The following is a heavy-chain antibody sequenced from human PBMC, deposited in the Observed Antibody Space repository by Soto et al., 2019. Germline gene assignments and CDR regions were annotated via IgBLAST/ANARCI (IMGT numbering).Heavy chain of an antibody. J-gene: IGHJ4*02. D-gene: IGHD3-9*01. CDR1: GGSVSSSSYY. Sequence: SETLSLTCTVSGGSVSSSSYYWGWVRQPPGKGLEWIGSVYYSGSTYYNPSLESRVTISVDKSKNQFSLKLMSLSAADTAVYYCGRLEGLATISYYFDDWAQGALVTVSS. V-gene: IGHV4-39*01. CDR2: VYYSGST. CDR3: GRLEGLATISYYFDD.